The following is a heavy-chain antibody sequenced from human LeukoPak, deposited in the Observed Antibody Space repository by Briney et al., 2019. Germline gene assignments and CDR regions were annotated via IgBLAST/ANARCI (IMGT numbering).Heavy chain of an antibody. CDR2: INPNSGGT. CDR1: GYTFTGYY. J-gene: IGHJ5*02. D-gene: IGHD2-2*01. Sequence: ASVKVSCKASGYTFTGYYMHWVRQAPGQGLEWMGWINPNSGGTNYAQKFQGRVTMTRDTSISTAYMELSRLRSDDTAVYYCAVGWGGWVPAAGQLYWFDPWGQGTLVTVSS. CDR3: AVGWGGWVPAAGQLYWFDP. V-gene: IGHV1-2*02.